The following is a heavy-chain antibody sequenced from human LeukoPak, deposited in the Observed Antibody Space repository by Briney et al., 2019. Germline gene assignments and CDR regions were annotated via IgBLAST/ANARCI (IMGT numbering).Heavy chain of an antibody. D-gene: IGHD6-13*01. CDR3: AREVVAAPGTVDY. V-gene: IGHV4-59*01. Sequence: SETLSLTCTVSGGSISSYYWSWIRQPPGKGLEWIGYIYHSGSTNYNPSLKSRVTISVDTSKNQFSLKLSSVTAADTAVYYCAREVVAAPGTVDYWGQGTLVTVSS. CDR1: GGSISSYY. CDR2: IYHSGST. J-gene: IGHJ4*03.